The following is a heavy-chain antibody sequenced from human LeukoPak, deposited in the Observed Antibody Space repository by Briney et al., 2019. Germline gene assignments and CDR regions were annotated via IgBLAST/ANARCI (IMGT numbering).Heavy chain of an antibody. V-gene: IGHV3-23*01. CDR3: AKDAGWFGELLDYYYYYGMDV. CDR1: GITLSNYG. Sequence: GGSLRLSCAVSGITLSNYGMTWVRQAPRKGLEWVSSISGRGGTTDYADSVKGRFTISRDNSQNTLYLQMNSLRAEDTAVYYCAKDAGWFGELLDYYYYYGMDVWGQGTTVTVSS. D-gene: IGHD3-10*01. J-gene: IGHJ6*02. CDR2: ISGRGGTT.